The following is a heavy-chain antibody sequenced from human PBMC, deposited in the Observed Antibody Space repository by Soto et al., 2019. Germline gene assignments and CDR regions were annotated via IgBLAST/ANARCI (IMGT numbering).Heavy chain of an antibody. Sequence: ASVKVSCKASGYTFTSYAMHWVRQAPGQRLEWMGWINAGNGNTKYSQKFQGRVTITRDTSASTAYMELSSLRSEDTAVYYCARVAGPAAMPFWFDPWGQGTLVTVSS. J-gene: IGHJ5*02. CDR2: INAGNGNT. CDR1: GYTFTSYA. V-gene: IGHV1-3*01. CDR3: ARVAGPAAMPFWFDP. D-gene: IGHD2-2*01.